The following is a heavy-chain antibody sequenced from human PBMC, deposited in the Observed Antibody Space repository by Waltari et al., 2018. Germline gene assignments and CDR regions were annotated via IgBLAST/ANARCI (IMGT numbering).Heavy chain of an antibody. D-gene: IGHD6-6*01. CDR2: SNHSGST. V-gene: IGHV4-34*01. CDR3: ARLPQPQYSSSLSYYYYYGMDV. CDR1: GGSFSGYY. Sequence: QVQLQQWGAGLLKPSETLSLTCAVYGGSFSGYYWSWLRQPPGNGPAWIGESNHSGSTNYNPSLKSRVTISVDTSKNQFSLKLSSVTAADTAVYYCARLPQPQYSSSLSYYYYYGMDVWGQGTTVTVSS. J-gene: IGHJ6*02.